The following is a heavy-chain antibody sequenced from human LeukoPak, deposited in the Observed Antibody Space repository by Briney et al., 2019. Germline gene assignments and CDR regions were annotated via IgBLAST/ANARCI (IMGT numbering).Heavy chain of an antibody. Sequence: GRSLRPSCAASGFTFSSYTIHSVREAPGKRRERVAVISYDGSNKYYADSVKGRFTISRDNSKNTLYLQMNSLRAEDTAVYYCARTRTIFGVVPFDYWGQGTLVTVSS. CDR2: ISYDGSNK. J-gene: IGHJ4*02. D-gene: IGHD3-3*01. CDR3: ARTRTIFGVVPFDY. CDR1: GFTFSSYT. V-gene: IGHV3-30*04.